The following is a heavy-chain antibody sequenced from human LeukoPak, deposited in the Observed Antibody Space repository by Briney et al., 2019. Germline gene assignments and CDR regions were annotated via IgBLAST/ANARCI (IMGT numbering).Heavy chain of an antibody. CDR1: GFTFGDYA. CDR3: VRETFGLLGAFDF. D-gene: IGHD3/OR15-3a*01. V-gene: IGHV3-49*04. Sequence: GGSLRLSCTASGFTFGDYAMTWVRQAPGKGLEWVGFIASETYGGTAEYAASVKGRFTISRDDSKSIAYLQMNSLKTEDTAVYYCVRETFGLLGAFDFWGQGTMVTVSS. J-gene: IGHJ3*01. CDR2: IASETYGGTA.